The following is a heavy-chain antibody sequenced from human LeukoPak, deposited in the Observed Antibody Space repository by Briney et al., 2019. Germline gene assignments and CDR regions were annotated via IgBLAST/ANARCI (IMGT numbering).Heavy chain of an antibody. J-gene: IGHJ4*02. CDR1: GYTFTGYY. CDR3: ARSMVRGVIIGMD. V-gene: IGHV1-2*02. D-gene: IGHD3-10*01. Sequence: ASVKVSCKASGYTFTGYYMHWVRQAPGQGLEWMGWINPNSGGTNYAQKFQGRVTMTRDTSISTAYMELSGPRSDDTAVYYCARSMVRGVIIGMDWGQGTLVTVSS. CDR2: INPNSGGT.